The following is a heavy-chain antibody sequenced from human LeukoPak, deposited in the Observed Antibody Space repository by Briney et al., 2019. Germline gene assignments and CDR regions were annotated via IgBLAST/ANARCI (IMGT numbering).Heavy chain of an antibody. CDR3: ARDKGGYIRY. J-gene: IGHJ4*02. V-gene: IGHV4-34*01. CDR1: GGSFSGYY. D-gene: IGHD3-10*01. Sequence: PSETLSLTCAVYGGSFSGYYWSWIRQPPGKGLEWIGEINHSGSTNYNPSLKSRVTISVDTSKNQFSLKLSSVTAADTAVYYCARDKGGYIRYWGQGTLVTVSS. CDR2: INHSGST.